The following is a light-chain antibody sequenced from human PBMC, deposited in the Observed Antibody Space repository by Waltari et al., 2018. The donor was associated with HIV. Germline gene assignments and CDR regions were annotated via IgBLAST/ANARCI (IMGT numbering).Light chain of an antibody. J-gene: IGKJ1*01. V-gene: IGKV1-39*01. CDR3: QQTYNTRT. Sequence: DIQMTQSPSSLSASVGDRVSVTCRASQSVTNYLNWYQQKPGKAPKLLIFAASSLQSGVPSRFSGSGYGTDFTLTISSLQPEDLATYYCQQTYNTRTFGQGTKVEIK. CDR1: QSVTNY. CDR2: AAS.